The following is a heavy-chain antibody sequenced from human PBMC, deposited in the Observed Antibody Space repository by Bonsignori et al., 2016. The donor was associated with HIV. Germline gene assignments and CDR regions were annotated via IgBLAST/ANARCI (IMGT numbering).Heavy chain of an antibody. CDR1: GDSISSISHY. Sequence: QLHLQESGPGLVKPSETLPLTCTVSGDSISSISHYWGWIRQPPGKGPEWIASIYHSGSTYYNPLLRSRVTMSVDTSKNHFSLNLSSVTAADTAIYYCARDKWGPCGGNFPCRIDYWGQGILVTVSS. CDR3: ARDKWGPCGGNFPCRIDY. J-gene: IGHJ4*02. D-gene: IGHD2-21*02. CDR2: IYHSGST. V-gene: IGHV4-39*02.